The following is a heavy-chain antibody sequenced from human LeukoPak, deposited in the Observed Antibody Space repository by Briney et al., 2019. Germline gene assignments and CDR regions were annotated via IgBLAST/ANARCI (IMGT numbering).Heavy chain of an antibody. J-gene: IGHJ3*02. V-gene: IGHV3-9*01. CDR3: APANDAFAI. CDR2: ISWNSGSI. CDR1: GFTFDDYA. Sequence: GGSLRLSCAVSGFTFDDYAMHWVRQAPGKGLEWVSGISWNSGSIAYADSVKGRFTISRDNAKNSLYLQMNSLRAEDTALYYCAPANDAFAIWGQGTMVTVSP.